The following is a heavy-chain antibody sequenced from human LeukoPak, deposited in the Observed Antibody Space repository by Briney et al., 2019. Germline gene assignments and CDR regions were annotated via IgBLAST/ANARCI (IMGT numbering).Heavy chain of an antibody. CDR1: GYSFTTYW. D-gene: IGHD3-22*01. Sequence: GESLKISCKGSGYSFTTYWIGWVRQMPGKGLEWMGIIYPGDSDTTYSPSFRGQVTISVDKSISTAYLQWSSLKASDTAMYYCARQRDDAYDGSGYFGAWGQGTLVTVSS. J-gene: IGHJ5*02. V-gene: IGHV5-51*01. CDR2: IYPGDSDT. CDR3: ARQRDDAYDGSGYFGA.